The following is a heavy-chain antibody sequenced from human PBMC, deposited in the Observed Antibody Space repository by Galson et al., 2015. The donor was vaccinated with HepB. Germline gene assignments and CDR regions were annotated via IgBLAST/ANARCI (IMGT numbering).Heavy chain of an antibody. D-gene: IGHD3-10*01. CDR1: GFTFSSYS. V-gene: IGHV3-21*01. CDR2: ISSSSSYI. J-gene: IGHJ4*02. CDR3: ASGGFNNPYYFDY. Sequence: SLRLSCAASGFTFSSYSMNWVRQAPGKGLEWVSSISSSSSYIYYADSVKGRFTISRDNAKNSLYLQMNSLRAEDTAVNYCASGGFNNPYYFDYWGQGTLVTVSS.